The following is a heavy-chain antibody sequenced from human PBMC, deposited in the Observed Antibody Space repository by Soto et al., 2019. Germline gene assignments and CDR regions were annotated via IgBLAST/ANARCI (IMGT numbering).Heavy chain of an antibody. CDR2: ISYDGSNK. D-gene: IGHD6-13*01. CDR3: AKARIAAAGMTVRGMPV. Sequence: SQRLSCAASGFTFSSYGMHWVRQTPGQWPEWVAVISYDGSNKYYADSVKGRFTISRDNSKNTLYLQMNSLRAEDTAVYYCAKARIAAAGMTVRGMPVRGQAPTVT. J-gene: IGHJ6*02. V-gene: IGHV3-30*18. CDR1: GFTFSSYG.